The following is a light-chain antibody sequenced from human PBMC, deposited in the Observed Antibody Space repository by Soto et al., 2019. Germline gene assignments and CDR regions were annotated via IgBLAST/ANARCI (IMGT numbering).Light chain of an antibody. V-gene: IGLV2-14*01. CDR3: SSYTSSSTLV. CDR1: SSDVGGYNY. CDR2: DVS. J-gene: IGLJ2*01. Sequence: QSALTQPASVSGSPGQSITISCTGTSSDVGGYNYVSWYQQHPGKAPKLMIYDVSNRPSGVSNRFSGSKSGNTASLTISGLQAEDEADXYCSSYTSSSTLVFGGGTKLTVL.